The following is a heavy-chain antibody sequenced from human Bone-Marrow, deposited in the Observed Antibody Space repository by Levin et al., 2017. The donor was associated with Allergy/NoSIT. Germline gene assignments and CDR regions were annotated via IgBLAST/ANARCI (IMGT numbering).Heavy chain of an antibody. D-gene: IGHD4-17*01. CDR1: GFTFSSYW. CDR2: INSDVSST. CDR3: VPSVTVPGVDY. J-gene: IGHJ4*02. Sequence: GGSLRLSCAASGFTFSSYWMHWVRQVPGKGLVWVSGINSDVSSTKYADSVKGRFTISRDNAKNTLYLQMNSLRVEDTAVYYGVPSVTVPGVDYWGQGTLVTVSS. V-gene: IGHV3-74*03.